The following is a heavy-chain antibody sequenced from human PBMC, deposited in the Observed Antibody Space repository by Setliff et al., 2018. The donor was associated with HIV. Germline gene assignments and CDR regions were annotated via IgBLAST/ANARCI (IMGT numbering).Heavy chain of an antibody. Sequence: PGESLKISCKGSGYSFTNYWIGWVRQMPGKGLEWMGIINPGDSETRYNPPFQGQVTISADKSISTAYLQWSSLKASDTAMYYCARTGYYDSSGYYSPFDHWGQGTLVTVSS. V-gene: IGHV5-51*01. CDR1: GYSFTNYW. CDR3: ARTGYYDSSGYYSPFDH. CDR2: INPGDSET. J-gene: IGHJ4*02. D-gene: IGHD3-22*01.